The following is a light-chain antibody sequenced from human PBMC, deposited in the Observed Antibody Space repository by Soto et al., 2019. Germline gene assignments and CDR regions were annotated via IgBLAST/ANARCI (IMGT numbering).Light chain of an antibody. CDR3: QQYTTYPWT. J-gene: IGKJ1*01. V-gene: IGKV1-5*01. CDR2: DDS. CDR1: QTISRS. Sequence: IQMTQSPSTLSASVRDRVTITCRASQTISRSLAWYQQKPGKAPKLLIYDDSTLESGVPSRFSGSGSATEFTLTISSLQPDDFATYYCQQYTTYPWTFGQGTKVDIK.